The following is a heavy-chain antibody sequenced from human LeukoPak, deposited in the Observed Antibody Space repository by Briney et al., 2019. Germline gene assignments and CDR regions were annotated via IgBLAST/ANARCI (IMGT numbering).Heavy chain of an antibody. J-gene: IGHJ5*02. CDR1: GYTFTDYY. D-gene: IGHD3-3*01. CDR3: ARGPDNHDFWSGYKWFDP. Sequence: ASVKVSCTASGYTFTDYYMHWLRQAPGQGLEWIGWINPNSGDTYSAQKFQGRVTMTRDTSINSAYMDLSSLRSDDTAVYYCARGPDNHDFWSGYKWFDPWGQGTLVTVSS. V-gene: IGHV1-2*02. CDR2: INPNSGDT.